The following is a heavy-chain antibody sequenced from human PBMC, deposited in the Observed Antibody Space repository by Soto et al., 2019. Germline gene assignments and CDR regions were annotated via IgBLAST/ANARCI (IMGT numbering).Heavy chain of an antibody. Sequence: GGSIMLSCAASGFPFGAYHRDRVLQATGKGLEWVSYIRSARSAIYYADSVKGRFTISRDNAKNSLFLQMNSLRAEDTAVYYCARDLMGYAMDVWGQGTTVTVSS. CDR3: ARDLMGYAMDV. CDR1: GFPFGAYH. J-gene: IGHJ6*02. D-gene: IGHD2-8*01. V-gene: IGHV3-48*03. CDR2: IRSARSAI.